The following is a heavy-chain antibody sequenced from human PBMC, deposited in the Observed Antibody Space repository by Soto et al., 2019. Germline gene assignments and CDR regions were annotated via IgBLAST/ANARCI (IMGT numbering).Heavy chain of an antibody. CDR1: GGTFSSYA. V-gene: IGHV1-69*13. Sequence: EASVKVSCKASGGTFSSYAISWVRQAPGQGLEWMGGIIPIFGTANYAQKFQGRVTITADESTSTAYMELSSLRSEDTAVYYCARVLDSDPYYFDYWGQGTLVTV. CDR3: ARVLDSDPYYFDY. J-gene: IGHJ4*02. D-gene: IGHD3-22*01. CDR2: IIPIFGTA.